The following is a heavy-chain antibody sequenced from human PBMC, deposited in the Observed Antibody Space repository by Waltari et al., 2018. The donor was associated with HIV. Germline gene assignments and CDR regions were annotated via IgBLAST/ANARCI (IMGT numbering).Heavy chain of an antibody. D-gene: IGHD3-16*01. V-gene: IGHV4-59*01. Sequence: QVQLQESGPGLVKPSETLSLTCTVSVGSISSYYWSWIRQPPGKGLEWIGYIYYSGSTNYNPSLKSRVTISVDTSKNQFSLKLSSVTAADTAVYYCAIKVGGVHYWGQGTLVTVSS. CDR3: AIKVGGVHY. J-gene: IGHJ4*02. CDR2: IYYSGST. CDR1: VGSISSYY.